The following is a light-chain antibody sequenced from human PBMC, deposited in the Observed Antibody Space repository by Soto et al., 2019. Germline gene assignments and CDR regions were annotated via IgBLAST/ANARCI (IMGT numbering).Light chain of an antibody. J-gene: IGLJ1*01. V-gene: IGLV2-14*01. CDR2: GVS. Sequence: QSVLTQPASVSGSPGQSITIPCTGTSSDVGVYNYVSWYQQPPGKAPKLMIYGVSNRPSGVSNRSSGSKSGNTASLTISGLQAEDEADYYCGSYTSSITLYVFGAGTKVTVL. CDR1: SSDVGVYNY. CDR3: GSYTSSITLYV.